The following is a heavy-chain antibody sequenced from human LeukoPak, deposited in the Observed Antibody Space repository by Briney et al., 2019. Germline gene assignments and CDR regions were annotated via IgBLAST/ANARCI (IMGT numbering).Heavy chain of an antibody. D-gene: IGHD2-2*01. V-gene: IGHV4-39*07. CDR1: GGSISSSSNY. CDR3: ARVQYCSSTSCRYYYYYMDV. J-gene: IGHJ6*03. Sequence: PSETLSLTCTVSGGSISSSSNYWGWVRQPPGKGLEWIGSMYYSGGSYHNPSLKSRVTISVDTSKNQFSLKLSSVTAADTAVYYCARVQYCSSTSCRYYYYYMDVWGKGTTVTVSS. CDR2: MYYSGGS.